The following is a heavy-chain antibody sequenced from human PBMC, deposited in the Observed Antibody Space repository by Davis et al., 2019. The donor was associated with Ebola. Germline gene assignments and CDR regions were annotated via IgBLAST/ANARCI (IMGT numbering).Heavy chain of an antibody. CDR3: ARAIYCSGGSCSLARYYGMDV. CDR2: IIPILGLA. V-gene: IGHV1-69*04. CDR1: GGTLSSYA. J-gene: IGHJ6*02. Sequence: SVKVSCKASGGTLSSYAISWVRQAPGQGLEWMGRIIPILGLANYAQKFQGRVTITADKSTSTTYMELSSLRSEDTAVYYCARAIYCSGGSCSLARYYGMDVWGQGTTVTVSS. D-gene: IGHD2-15*01.